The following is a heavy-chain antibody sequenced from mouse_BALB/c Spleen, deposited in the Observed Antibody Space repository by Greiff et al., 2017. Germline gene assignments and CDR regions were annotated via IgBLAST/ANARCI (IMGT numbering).Heavy chain of an antibody. Sequence: EVKLMESGPSLVKPSQTLSLTCSVTGDSITSGYWNWIRKFPGNKLEYMGYISYSGSTYYNPSLKSRISITRDTSKNQYYLQLNSVTTEDTATYYCARYTLLHGRMDYWGQGTSVTVSS. V-gene: IGHV3-8*02. D-gene: IGHD2-10*01. CDR1: GDSITSGY. CDR3: ARYTLLHGRMDY. J-gene: IGHJ4*01. CDR2: ISYSGST.